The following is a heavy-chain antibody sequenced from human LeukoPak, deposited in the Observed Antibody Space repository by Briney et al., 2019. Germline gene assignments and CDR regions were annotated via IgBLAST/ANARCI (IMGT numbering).Heavy chain of an antibody. CDR1: EYTFASYD. J-gene: IGHJ4*02. D-gene: IGHD6-19*01. CDR3: ARGTPSGWLGAVY. V-gene: IGHV1-8*01. CDR2: MNPNSGDT. Sequence: ASVKVSCKASEYTFASYDINWVRQATGQGLEWMGWMNPNSGDTGYAQKFQGRVTMTRDTSINTAYMELSSLRSEDTAVYYCARGTPSGWLGAVYWGQGTLVTVSS.